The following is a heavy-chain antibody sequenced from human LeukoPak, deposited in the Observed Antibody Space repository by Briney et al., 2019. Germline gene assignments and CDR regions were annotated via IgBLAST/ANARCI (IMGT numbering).Heavy chain of an antibody. V-gene: IGHV4-61*02. Sequence: PSETLSLTCSVSGGPISSGSYYWSWIPQPAGKGLEWIGRIYTSGSTNYNPSLKSRLTISVNTSKNQYSLKLSAVTAADTAGYYCAIEDCGCDCPIAAWGQGTLVTVSS. CDR2: IYTSGST. D-gene: IGHD2-21*02. CDR3: AIEDCGCDCPIAA. J-gene: IGHJ4*02. CDR1: GGPISSGSYY.